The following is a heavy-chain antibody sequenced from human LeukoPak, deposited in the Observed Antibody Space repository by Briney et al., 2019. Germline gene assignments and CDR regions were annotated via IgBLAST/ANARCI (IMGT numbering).Heavy chain of an antibody. CDR2: IYYSGST. V-gene: IGHV4-30-4*08. CDR3: AREGDVPAAIQH. D-gene: IGHD2-2*01. CDR1: GGSISSGDYY. J-gene: IGHJ1*01. Sequence: SETLSLTCTVSGGSISSGDYYWSWIRQPPGKGLEWIGYIYYSGSTYYNPSLKSRVTISVDTSKNQFSLKLSSVTAADTAVYYCAREGDVPAAIQHWGQGTLVTVSS.